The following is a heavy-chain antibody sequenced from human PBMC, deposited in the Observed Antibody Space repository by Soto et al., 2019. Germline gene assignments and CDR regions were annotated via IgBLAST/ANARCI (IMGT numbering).Heavy chain of an antibody. CDR1: GFTFSNAW. Sequence: GGSLRLSCAASGFTFSNAWMSWVRQAPGKGLEWVGRIKSKTDGGTTEYSAPVKVRFTISRDDSKNTLYLPMNSLKTEDTAVYYCTTEGQLGTALDIWGQGTTVTVSS. V-gene: IGHV3-15*01. D-gene: IGHD7-27*01. CDR3: TTEGQLGTALDI. J-gene: IGHJ3*02. CDR2: IKSKTDGGTT.